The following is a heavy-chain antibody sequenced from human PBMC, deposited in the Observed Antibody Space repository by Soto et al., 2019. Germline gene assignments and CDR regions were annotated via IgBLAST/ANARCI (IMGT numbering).Heavy chain of an antibody. Sequence: GGSLRLSCAASGFTFSSCGMNWVRLAPGTELKWVSYISSSGSTIYYADSVKGRFTISRDNAKNSLYLQMNSLRAEDTAVYYCASSGRQYYYDSSGSNDYWGQVTLVTVSS. CDR2: ISSSGSTI. CDR1: GFTFSSCG. D-gene: IGHD3-22*01. V-gene: IGHV3-48*03. CDR3: ASSGRQYYYDSSGSNDY. J-gene: IGHJ4*02.